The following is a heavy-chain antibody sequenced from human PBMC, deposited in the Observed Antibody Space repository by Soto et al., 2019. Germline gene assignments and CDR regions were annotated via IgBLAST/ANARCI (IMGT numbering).Heavy chain of an antibody. CDR3: ARDNSRKPYYHYGMDV. J-gene: IGHJ6*02. Sequence: GASVKVSCKASGYTFTCYYMHWVRQAPGQGLEWMGWINPNSGGTNYAQKFQGWVTMTRDTSISTAYMELSRLRSDDTAVYYCARDNSRKPYYHYGMDVWGQGTTVTVSS. D-gene: IGHD6-13*01. CDR2: INPNSGGT. V-gene: IGHV1-2*04. CDR1: GYTFTCYY.